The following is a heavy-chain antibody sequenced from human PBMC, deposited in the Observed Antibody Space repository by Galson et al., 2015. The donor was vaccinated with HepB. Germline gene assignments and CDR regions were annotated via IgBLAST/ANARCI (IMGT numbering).Heavy chain of an antibody. CDR3: ARHLHERRGYLYGYKDCGMDL. J-gene: IGHJ6*02. Sequence: PGKGLEWIGYISDGGSANYNTSLQSRVTISADTSKNQISLKLTSVTAVGTAVYYCARHLHERRGYLYGYKDCGMDLWGPGTTVTVSS. D-gene: IGHD5-18*01. V-gene: IGHV4-59*08. CDR2: ISDGGSA.